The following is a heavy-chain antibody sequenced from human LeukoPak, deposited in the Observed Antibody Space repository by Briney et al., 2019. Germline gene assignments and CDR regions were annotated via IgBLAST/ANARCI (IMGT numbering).Heavy chain of an antibody. CDR1: GYTFTSYY. J-gene: IGHJ4*02. CDR3: ARDSSALYQLPTCADY. CDR2: INPSGGST. V-gene: IGHV1-46*01. Sequence: GASVKVSCKASGYTFTSYYMHWVRQAPGQGLEWMGIINPSGGSTSYAQKFQGRVTMTRDTSTSTVYMELSSLRSEDTAVYYCARDSSALYQLPTCADYWGQGTLVTVSS. D-gene: IGHD2-2*01.